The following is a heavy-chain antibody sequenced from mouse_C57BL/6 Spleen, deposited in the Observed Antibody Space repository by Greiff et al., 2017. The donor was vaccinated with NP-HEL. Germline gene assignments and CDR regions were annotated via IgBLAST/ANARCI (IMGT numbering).Heavy chain of an antibody. D-gene: IGHD3-2*02. Sequence: QVQLKESGAELVKPGASVKLSCKASGYTFTSYWMQWVKQRPGQGLEWIGEIDPSDSYTNSNQKFKGKATLTVDTSSSTAYMQLSSLTSEDSAVYYCARAETAQAFAYWGQGTLVTVSA. V-gene: IGHV1-50*01. J-gene: IGHJ3*01. CDR2: IDPSDSYT. CDR3: ARAETAQAFAY. CDR1: GYTFTSYW.